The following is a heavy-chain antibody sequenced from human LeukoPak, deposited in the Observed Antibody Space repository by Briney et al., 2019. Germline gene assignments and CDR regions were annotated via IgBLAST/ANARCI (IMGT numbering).Heavy chain of an antibody. V-gene: IGHV3-23*01. J-gene: IGHJ4*02. CDR1: GFTFSSYA. Sequence: GGSLRLSCAASGFTFSSYAMSWVRQAPGKGVEGVSAISGSGGSTYYAHSVKGRFNISRDNTKNTLYLQMNSLRAEDTAVYYCAKGGPIAAAGLIYYFDYWGQGTLVTVSS. CDR2: ISGSGGST. D-gene: IGHD6-13*01. CDR3: AKGGPIAAAGLIYYFDY.